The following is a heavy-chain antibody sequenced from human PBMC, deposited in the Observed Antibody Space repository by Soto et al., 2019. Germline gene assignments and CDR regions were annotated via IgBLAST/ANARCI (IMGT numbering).Heavy chain of an antibody. Sequence: LRLSCAASGFTFRSYSMNWVRQAPGKGLEWVSYISSSNRTINYADSVKGRFIISRDNAKNSLYLQMHSLRDEDTAVYYCAREGWPLLQTGMDVWGQGATVTVSS. CDR3: AREGWPLLQTGMDV. CDR1: GFTFRSYS. CDR2: ISSSNRTI. J-gene: IGHJ6*02. V-gene: IGHV3-48*02. D-gene: IGHD2-15*01.